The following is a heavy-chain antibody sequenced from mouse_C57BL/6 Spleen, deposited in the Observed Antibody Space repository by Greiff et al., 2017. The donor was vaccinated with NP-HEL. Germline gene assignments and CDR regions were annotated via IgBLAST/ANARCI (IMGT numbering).Heavy chain of an antibody. CDR3: ANPYDCDGEGFAY. Sequence: QVQLQQPGAELVKPGASVKVSCKASGYTFTSYWMHWVKQRPGQGLEWIGRIHPSDSDTNYNQKFKGKATLTVDKSSSTAYIQLSSLTTKDSAVYYCANPYDCDGEGFAYWGQGTLVTVSA. D-gene: IGHD2-4*01. J-gene: IGHJ3*01. V-gene: IGHV1-74*01. CDR1: GYTFTSYW. CDR2: IHPSDSDT.